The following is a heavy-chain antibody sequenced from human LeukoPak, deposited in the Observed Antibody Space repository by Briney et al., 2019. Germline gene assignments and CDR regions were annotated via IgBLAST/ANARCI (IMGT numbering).Heavy chain of an antibody. CDR1: GGSFSGYY. CDR2: INHSGST. V-gene: IGHV4-34*01. CDR3: ARGDNSTGSSLFDY. D-gene: IGHD2/OR15-2a*01. Sequence: SETLSLTCAVYGGSFSGYYWSWIRQPPGKGLEWIGEINHSGSTNYNPSLKSRVTISVDTSKNQFSLKLSSVTAADTAVYYCARGDNSTGSSLFDYWGQGTLVTVSS. J-gene: IGHJ4*02.